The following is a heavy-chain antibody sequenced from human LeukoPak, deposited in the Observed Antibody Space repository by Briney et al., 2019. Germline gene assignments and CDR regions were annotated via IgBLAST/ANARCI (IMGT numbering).Heavy chain of an antibody. V-gene: IGHV3-66*01. J-gene: IGHJ2*01. CDR2: IYSGGST. Sequence: GGSLRLSCAASGFTVSSNYMSWVRQAPGKGLEWVSVIYSGGSTYYADSVKGRFTISRDNSKNTLYLQMNSLRAEDTAVYYCAKVREQWLVHWYFDLWGRGTLVTVSS. D-gene: IGHD6-19*01. CDR1: GFTVSSNY. CDR3: AKVREQWLVHWYFDL.